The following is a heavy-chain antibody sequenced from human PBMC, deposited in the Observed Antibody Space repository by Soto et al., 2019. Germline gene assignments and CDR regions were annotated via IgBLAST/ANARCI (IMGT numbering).Heavy chain of an antibody. V-gene: IGHV1-2*02. Sequence: GASVKVSCKASGYTFTGYYMHWVRQAPGQGLEWMGWINPNSGGTNYAQKFQGRVTMTRDTSISTAYMELSRLRSDDTAVYYCARDPPQPAAGGRRFDYWGQGTLVTVSS. CDR3: ARDPPQPAAGGRRFDY. CDR1: GYTFTGYY. CDR2: INPNSGGT. D-gene: IGHD6-13*01. J-gene: IGHJ4*02.